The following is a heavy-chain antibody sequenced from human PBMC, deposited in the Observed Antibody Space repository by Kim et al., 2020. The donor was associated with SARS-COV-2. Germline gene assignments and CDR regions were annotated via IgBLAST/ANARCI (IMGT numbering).Heavy chain of an antibody. J-gene: IGHJ4*02. Sequence: ASVKVSCNASGYIFTDFYVHWVRQAPGQGLEWMGRINPNDGDTNYVQKFRGRVTMTWDASISTADMGVTGLRSDDTAVYFCARARYSWSYHFDFWGQGTLVTVSS. CDR2: INPNDGDT. CDR3: ARARYSWSYHFDF. V-gene: IGHV1-2*06. CDR1: GYIFTDFY. D-gene: IGHD1-26*01.